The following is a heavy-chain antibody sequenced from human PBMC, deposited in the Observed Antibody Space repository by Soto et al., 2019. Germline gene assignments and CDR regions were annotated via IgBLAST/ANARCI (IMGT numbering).Heavy chain of an antibody. J-gene: IGHJ6*02. V-gene: IGHV3-30-3*01. CDR2: MSHDGTKK. CDR1: GFTFSDYA. D-gene: IGHD3-22*01. Sequence: QVQLVESGGGVVLPGRSLRLSGAASGFTFSDYASHWVRQAPGKGLEWVAVMSHDGTKKYYADSVNGRFTISRDNSKNTVYLQVNTLRADDTAVYFCTRTYYYGSSDYYGPRDYYYGMDVWGQGTTVTVSS. CDR3: TRTYYYGSSDYYGPRDYYYGMDV.